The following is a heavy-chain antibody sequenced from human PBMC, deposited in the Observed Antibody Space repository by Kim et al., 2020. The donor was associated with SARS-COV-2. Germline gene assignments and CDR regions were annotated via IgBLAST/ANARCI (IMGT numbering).Heavy chain of an antibody. CDR1: GGSMSSFIW. Sequence: SETLSLTCTVSGGSMSSFIWWSWVRQPPGQGLEWIGGIYHSGSTSYNPSLKSRVTMSLDKSKNQFSLRLTAVTAADTAVYSCARVDPRSLIFHLWGQGTL. CDR2: IYHSGST. CDR3: ARVDPRSLIFHL. V-gene: IGHV4-4*02. D-gene: IGHD3-16*02. J-gene: IGHJ5*02.